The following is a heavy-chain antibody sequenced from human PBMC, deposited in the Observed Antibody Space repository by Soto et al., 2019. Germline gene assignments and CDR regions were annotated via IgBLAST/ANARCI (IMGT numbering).Heavy chain of an antibody. D-gene: IGHD2-15*01. Sequence: QVQLQQWGAGLLKPSETLSLTCAVYGGSFSGYYWSWIRQPPGKGREWIGEINYSGSTNYNPSLKSRVTISVDTSKNQFSLKLSSVTAADTAVYYCARGLRGYCSGGSCYTVFWFDPWGQGTLVTVSS. V-gene: IGHV4-34*01. CDR1: GGSFSGYY. J-gene: IGHJ5*02. CDR2: INYSGST. CDR3: ARGLRGYCSGGSCYTVFWFDP.